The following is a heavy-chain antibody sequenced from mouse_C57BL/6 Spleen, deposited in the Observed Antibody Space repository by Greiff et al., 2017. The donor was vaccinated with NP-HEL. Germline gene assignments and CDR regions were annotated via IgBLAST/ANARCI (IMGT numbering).Heavy chain of an antibody. CDR3: AIYYFGEYYFDY. CDR2: LYPGDGDP. CDR1: GYAFSSSW. J-gene: IGHJ2*01. V-gene: IGHV1-82*01. Sequence: QVQLQQSGPELVKPGASVKISCKASGYAFSSSWMNWVKQRPGKGLEWIGRLYPGDGDPNYNGKFKGKATLTADKSSSTAYMQLSSLTSEDSAVYFGAIYYFGEYYFDYWGQGTTLTVSS. D-gene: IGHD1-1*02.